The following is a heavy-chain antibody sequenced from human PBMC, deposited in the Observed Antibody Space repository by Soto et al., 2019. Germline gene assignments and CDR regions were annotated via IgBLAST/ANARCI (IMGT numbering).Heavy chain of an antibody. Sequence: PGGSLRLSCAASGFTFSDYYMSWIRQAPGKGLEWISYISVSGSYTNYADSVKGRFTISRDNAKNSLYLQMNSLRAEDAAVYYCARTFDYSVTRYYFDYWGQGTLVTVSS. CDR1: GFTFSDYY. CDR2: ISVSGSYT. J-gene: IGHJ4*02. CDR3: ARTFDYSVTRYYFDY. V-gene: IGHV3-11*06. D-gene: IGHD4-4*01.